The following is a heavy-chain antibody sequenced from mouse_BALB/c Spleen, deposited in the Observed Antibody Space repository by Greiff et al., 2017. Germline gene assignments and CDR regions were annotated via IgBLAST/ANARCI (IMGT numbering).Heavy chain of an antibody. Sequence: VKLQESGAELMKPGASVKISCKATGYTFSSYWIEWVKQRPGHGLEWIGEILPGSGSTNYNEKFKGKATFTADTSSNTAYMQLSSLTSEDSAVYYCARLDSSGSFYAMDYWGQGTSVTVSS. CDR2: ILPGSGST. D-gene: IGHD3-2*01. J-gene: IGHJ4*01. V-gene: IGHV1-9*01. CDR3: ARLDSSGSFYAMDY. CDR1: GYTFSSYW.